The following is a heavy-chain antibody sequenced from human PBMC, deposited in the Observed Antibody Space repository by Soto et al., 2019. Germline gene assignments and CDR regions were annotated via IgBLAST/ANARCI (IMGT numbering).Heavy chain of an antibody. CDR1: GVSISDTSYY. V-gene: IGHV4-39*01. Sequence: QLQLQESGPGLVKPSETLSLTCNVSGVSISDTSYYWGWIRQPPGKGLEWIVTIYFNGKTFYNPSLKSRLTISVDTSKNQISRRRTSVTAADTAVYYCARQGSYWGQGTLVAVSS. CDR2: IYFNGKT. J-gene: IGHJ4*02. CDR3: ARQGSY.